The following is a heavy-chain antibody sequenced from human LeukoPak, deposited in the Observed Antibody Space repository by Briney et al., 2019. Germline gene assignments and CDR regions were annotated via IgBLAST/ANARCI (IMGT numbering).Heavy chain of an antibody. CDR2: IWYDGSNK. J-gene: IGHJ6*02. V-gene: IGHV3-30*02. D-gene: IGHD3-10*01. CDR3: AKGAGAYYGMDV. Sequence: PGGSLRLSCAASGFTFSSYGMHWVRQAPGKGLEWVAVIWYDGSNKYYADSVKGRFTISRDNSKNTLYLQMNSLRAEDTAVYYCAKGAGAYYGMDVWGQGTTVTVSS. CDR1: GFTFSSYG.